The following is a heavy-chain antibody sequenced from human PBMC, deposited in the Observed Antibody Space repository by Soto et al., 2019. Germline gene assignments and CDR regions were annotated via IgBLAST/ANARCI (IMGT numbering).Heavy chain of an antibody. J-gene: IGHJ5*02. CDR3: ARMYSSGSGWFHP. Sequence: SETLSLTCFVSGYSITAGGYYWSWIRHHPGRGLEWIGSFYSSGSIIYNPSLRSRVSISGDTSSNQFSMSLTSVTAADTARYYCARMYSSGSGWFHPWGQGTLVTVSS. CDR2: FYSSGSI. V-gene: IGHV4-31*03. D-gene: IGHD6-19*01. CDR1: GYSITAGGYY.